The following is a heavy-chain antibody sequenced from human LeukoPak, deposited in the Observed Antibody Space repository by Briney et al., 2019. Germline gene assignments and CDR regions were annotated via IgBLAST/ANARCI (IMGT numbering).Heavy chain of an antibody. Sequence: GGSLRLSCAASGFTVSSNYMSWVRQAPGKGLEWVSVIYSGGSTYYADSVKGRFTISRDNSKNTLYLQMNSLRAEDTAVYYCANPNHYCSSTSCQGDYWGQGTLVTVSS. CDR3: ANPNHYCSSTSCQGDY. CDR1: GFTVSSNY. D-gene: IGHD2-2*01. CDR2: IYSGGST. J-gene: IGHJ4*02. V-gene: IGHV3-53*05.